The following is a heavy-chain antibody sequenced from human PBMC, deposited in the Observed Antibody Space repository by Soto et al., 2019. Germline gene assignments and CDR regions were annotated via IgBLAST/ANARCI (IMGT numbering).Heavy chain of an antibody. J-gene: IGHJ4*02. CDR3: AHRPSSWYLCDY. Sequence: QITLKESGPTLVRPTQTLTLTCTFSGFSLSTSGLGVGWIRQPPGKALEWLALIYWNDDKRYNPSLKARLTITKDTSKTQVDLTMTNMDPVDTGTYYSAHRPSSWYLCDYWGQGTLVTVSS. CDR2: IYWNDDK. D-gene: IGHD6-13*01. CDR1: GFSLSTSGLG. V-gene: IGHV2-5*01.